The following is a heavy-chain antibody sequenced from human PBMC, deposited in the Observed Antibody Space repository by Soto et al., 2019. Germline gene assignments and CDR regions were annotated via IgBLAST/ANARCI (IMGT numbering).Heavy chain of an antibody. CDR1: GFTFSSYA. D-gene: IGHD6-13*01. V-gene: IGHV3-23*01. Sequence: EAQLLESGGGLVQPGGSLRLSCAVSGFTFSSYAMSWVRQAPGKGLEWVSAISGRGESTYYADSVKGRFTISRDNSKNTLILQMNSLRAEDTAVYYCARWREQQLSRGYYGMDVWGQGTTVTVSS. CDR3: ARWREQQLSRGYYGMDV. J-gene: IGHJ6*02. CDR2: ISGRGEST.